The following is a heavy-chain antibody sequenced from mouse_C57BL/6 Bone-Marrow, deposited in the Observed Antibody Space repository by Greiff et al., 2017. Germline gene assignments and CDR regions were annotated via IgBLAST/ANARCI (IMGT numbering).Heavy chain of an antibody. CDR1: GYTFTSYW. V-gene: IGHV1-52*01. D-gene: IGHD2-3*01. CDR2: IDPSDSET. CDR3: ARSDGYCSYWYFDV. J-gene: IGHJ1*03. Sequence: QVQLQQPGAELVRPGSSVKLSCKASGYTFTSYWMHWVKQRPIQGLEWIGNIDPSDSETHYNQKFKDKATLTVDKSSSTAYMQLSSLTSEDSAVYYCARSDGYCSYWYFDVWGTGTTVTVSS.